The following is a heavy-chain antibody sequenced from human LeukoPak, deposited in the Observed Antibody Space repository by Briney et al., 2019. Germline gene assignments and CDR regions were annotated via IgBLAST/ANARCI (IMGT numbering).Heavy chain of an antibody. D-gene: IGHD2-21*02. J-gene: IGHJ5*02. CDR1: GFTFSSYA. CDR3: ANSYCGGDCYLP. CDR2: ISGSGGST. Sequence: QPGRSLRLSCAASGFTFSSYAMHWVGQAPGKGLEWVSAISGSGGSTDYADSVKGRFTISRDNSKNTLYLQMNSLRVEDTAVYYCANSYCGGDCYLPWGQGTLVTVSS. V-gene: IGHV3-23*01.